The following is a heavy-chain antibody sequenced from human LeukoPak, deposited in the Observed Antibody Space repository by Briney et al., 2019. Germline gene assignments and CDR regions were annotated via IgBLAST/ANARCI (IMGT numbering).Heavy chain of an antibody. D-gene: IGHD4-17*01. V-gene: IGHV4-39*01. CDR3: ARSHYYGDNYFEH. Sequence: SETLSLTCTVSGGSISSSSYYWGWIRQPPGKGLEWIGSIYYSGSTYYNPSLKSRVTISVDTSKNQFSLKLTSVTAADTALYYCARSHYYGDNYFEHWGQGTLVTVSS. CDR2: IYYSGST. CDR1: GGSISSSSYY. J-gene: IGHJ4*01.